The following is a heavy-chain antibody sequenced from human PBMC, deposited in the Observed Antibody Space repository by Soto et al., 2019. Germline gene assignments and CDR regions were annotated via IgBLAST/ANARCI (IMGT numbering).Heavy chain of an antibody. J-gene: IGHJ5*02. Sequence: SETLPVTCTVSGGSISSSSFHWGWIRQPPGKGLEWIGSIYYSGSTYYSPSLKSRVIISVDTSKNQFSLKLSSVTAADTAVYYCARRERAAGTDWWFDPWGQGTLVT. V-gene: IGHV4-39*01. CDR3: ARRERAAGTDWWFDP. CDR1: GGSISSSSFH. CDR2: IYYSGST. D-gene: IGHD6-13*01.